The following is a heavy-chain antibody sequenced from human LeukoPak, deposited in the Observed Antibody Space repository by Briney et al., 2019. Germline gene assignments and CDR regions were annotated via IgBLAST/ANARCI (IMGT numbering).Heavy chain of an antibody. CDR2: INSDGSST. CDR1: GFTFSSYW. Sequence: GGSLRLSCAASGFTFSSYWMHWVRQAPGKGLVWVSRINSDGSSTSYAGSVKGRFTISRDNAKNTLYLQMNSLRAEDTAVYYCARDRVGADSGNYFDYWGQGSLVTVSS. J-gene: IGHJ4*02. V-gene: IGHV3-74*01. CDR3: ARDRVGADSGNYFDY. D-gene: IGHD1-26*01.